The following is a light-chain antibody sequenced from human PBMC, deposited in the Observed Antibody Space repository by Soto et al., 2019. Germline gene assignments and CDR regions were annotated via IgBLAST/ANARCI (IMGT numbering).Light chain of an antibody. J-gene: IGKJ1*01. Sequence: EIELTRSPGTLSLSPGERATLSCRTSQSISSRHLAWYQQRPGQAPRLLIYDSSKRATGIPERFSGSGSGTDFAFTISRLEPEDFAVYYCQQYYISRTFGQGTKVDIK. CDR1: QSISSRH. CDR2: DSS. V-gene: IGKV3-20*01. CDR3: QQYYISRT.